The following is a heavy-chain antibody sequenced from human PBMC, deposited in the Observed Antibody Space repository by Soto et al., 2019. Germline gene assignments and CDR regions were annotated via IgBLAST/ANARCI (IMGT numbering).Heavy chain of an antibody. D-gene: IGHD1-1*01. CDR3: ARTLEEMAALPLGY. J-gene: IGHJ4*02. Sequence: QLQLQESGSGLLKASQTLSLTCAVSGSSISSGRYSWSWIRQPPGMGLEWIGHIFHGGTTTYNPSLNGRVTISIDRSTNQILLELTSVTAADTALYFCARTLEEMAALPLGYWGQGTLVTVSS. V-gene: IGHV4-30-2*01. CDR1: GSSISSGRYS. CDR2: IFHGGTT.